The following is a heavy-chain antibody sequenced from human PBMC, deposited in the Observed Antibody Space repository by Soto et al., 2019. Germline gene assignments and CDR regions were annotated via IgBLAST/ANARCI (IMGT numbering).Heavy chain of an antibody. Sequence: GGSLRLSGVASGFTFRSHCIHWVRQVPCKGLEWVGVIWYDGSNKYYADSVKGRFTISRDNSKNMLDLQMNSLRADDTAVYYCARWNEYRAIDCWGPGTLVNVYS. CDR3: ARWNEYRAIDC. V-gene: IGHV3-33*01. CDR2: IWYDGSNK. D-gene: IGHD4-4*01. J-gene: IGHJ1*01. CDR1: GFTFRSHC.